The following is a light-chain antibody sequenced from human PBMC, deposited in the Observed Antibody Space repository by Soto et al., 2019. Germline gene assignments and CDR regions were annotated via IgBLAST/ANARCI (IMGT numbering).Light chain of an antibody. CDR3: GAWDDSLSGPA. Sequence: QSVLTQPPSASGTPGQRVTISCSGSSCNVGSNYVYWYQQLPGTAPHLLIYSNNQRPSGVPARFSGSKSGTSASLAISGRRSEDEADDYCGAWDDSLSGPAFGRGTKVTVL. V-gene: IGLV1-47*02. CDR2: SNN. CDR1: SCNVGSNY. J-gene: IGLJ2*01.